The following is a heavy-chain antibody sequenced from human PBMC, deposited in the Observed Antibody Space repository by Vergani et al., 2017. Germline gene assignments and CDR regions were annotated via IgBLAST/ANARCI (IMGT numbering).Heavy chain of an antibody. CDR2: IYYSGST. V-gene: IGHV4-59*08. J-gene: IGHJ3*02. D-gene: IGHD2-2*01. CDR3: ARSSSRYAFDI. CDR1: GGSISSYY. Sequence: QVQLQESGPGLVKPSETLSLTCTVSGGSISSYYWSWIRQPPGKGLEWIGYIYYSGSTNYNPSLKSRVTISVDTSKNQFSLKLSSVTAADTAVYYCARSSSRYAFDIWGQGTMVTVSS.